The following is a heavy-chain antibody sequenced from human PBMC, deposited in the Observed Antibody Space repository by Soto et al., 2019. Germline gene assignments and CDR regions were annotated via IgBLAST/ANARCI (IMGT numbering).Heavy chain of an antibody. D-gene: IGHD1-1*01. CDR2: FDPEDGET. Sequence: ASVKVSCKVSGYTLTELSMHWVRQAPGKGLEWMGGFDPEDGETIYAQKFQGRVTMTEDTSTDTAYMELSSLRSEDTAVYYCATQAPGLLDPAAFDIWGQGTMVTVSS. J-gene: IGHJ3*02. V-gene: IGHV1-24*01. CDR1: GYTLTELS. CDR3: ATQAPGLLDPAAFDI.